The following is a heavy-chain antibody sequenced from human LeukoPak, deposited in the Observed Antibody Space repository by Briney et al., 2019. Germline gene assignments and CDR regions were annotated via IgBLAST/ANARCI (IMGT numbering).Heavy chain of an antibody. J-gene: IGHJ6*02. CDR1: GFTVSSNY. D-gene: IGHD4-23*01. CDR2: IYSGGST. Sequence: GGSLRLSCAASGFTVSSNYMSWVRQAPGKGLEWVSVIYSGGSTYYADSVKGRFTISRDNSKNTLYLQMNSLRAEDTAVYYCARSPTPPYYYGMDVWGQGTTVTVSS. V-gene: IGHV3-66*01. CDR3: ARSPTPPYYYGMDV.